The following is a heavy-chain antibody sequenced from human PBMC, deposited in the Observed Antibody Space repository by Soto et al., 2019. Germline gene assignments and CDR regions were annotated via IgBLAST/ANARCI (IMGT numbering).Heavy chain of an antibody. CDR1: GGSFGSSAYY. J-gene: IGHJ5*02. Sequence: SETLSLTCTVSGGSFGSSAYYWGWIRRAPGKGLEWIGSINSSGSTFSNPSLKSRVTLSVDTSKNQFSLKLTSVTAADTALYYCSRRAPEGFDPWGQGTLVTVS. CDR3: SRRAPEGFDP. V-gene: IGHV4-39*01. CDR2: INSSGST.